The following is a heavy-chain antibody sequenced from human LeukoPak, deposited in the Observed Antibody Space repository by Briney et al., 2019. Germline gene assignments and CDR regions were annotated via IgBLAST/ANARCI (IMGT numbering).Heavy chain of an antibody. V-gene: IGHV4-4*07. J-gene: IGHJ4*02. CDR1: GGSISSYY. CDR2: IYTSGST. D-gene: IGHD3-10*01. Sequence: SETLPLTCTVSGGSISSYYWSWIRQPAGKGLEWIGRIYTSGSTNYNPSLKSRVTMSVDTSKNQFSLKLSSVTAADTAVYYCASEGAYYGSGSRFDYWGQGTLVTVSS. CDR3: ASEGAYYGSGSRFDY.